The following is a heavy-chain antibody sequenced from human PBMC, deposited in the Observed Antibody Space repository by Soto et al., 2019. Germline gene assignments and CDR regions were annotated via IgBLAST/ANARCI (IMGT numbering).Heavy chain of an antibody. J-gene: IGHJ5*02. V-gene: IGHV3-30-3*01. D-gene: IGHD4-17*01. CDR3: ASYYGDYSRRPFDP. CDR1: GFTFSSYA. Sequence: PGGSLRPSCAASGFTFSSYAMHWVRQAPGKGLEWVAVISYDGSNKYYADSVKGRFTISRDNSKNTLYLQMNSLRAEDTAVYYCASYYGDYSRRPFDPWGQGTLVTVSS. CDR2: ISYDGSNK.